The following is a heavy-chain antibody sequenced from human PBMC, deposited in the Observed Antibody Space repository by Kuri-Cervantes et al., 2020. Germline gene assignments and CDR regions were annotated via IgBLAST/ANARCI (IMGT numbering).Heavy chain of an antibody. CDR3: ARARNWNYQPYNWFDP. V-gene: IGHV4-34*01. CDR1: GGSFSGYY. Sequence: SETLSLTCAVYGGSFSGYYWSWIRQPPGKGLEWIGEINHSGRTNYNPSLKSRVTISVDTSKNQFSLKLSSVTAADTAVYYCARARNWNYQPYNWFDPWGQGTLVTVSS. J-gene: IGHJ5*02. D-gene: IGHD1-7*01. CDR2: INHSGRT.